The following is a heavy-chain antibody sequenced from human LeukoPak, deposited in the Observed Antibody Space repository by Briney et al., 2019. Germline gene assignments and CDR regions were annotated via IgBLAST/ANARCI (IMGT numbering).Heavy chain of an antibody. D-gene: IGHD2-8*01. CDR2: IKSKTAGGTI. J-gene: IGHJ4*02. CDR3: LTRLRSTNGVDY. Sequence: GGSLRLSCAASGFTFSDAWMNWVRQAPGKGLEWVGRIKSKTAGGTIHYAAPVKGRFSISRDDSMNTVFLQMDSLKAEDTGVYNCLTRLRSTNGVDYWGQGALVTVSS. V-gene: IGHV3-15*01. CDR1: GFTFSDAW.